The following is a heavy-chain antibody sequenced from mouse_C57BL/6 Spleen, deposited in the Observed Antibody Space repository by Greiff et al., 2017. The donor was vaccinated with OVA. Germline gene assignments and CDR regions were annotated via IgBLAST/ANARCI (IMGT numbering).Heavy chain of an antibody. CDR2: IDPETGGT. J-gene: IGHJ3*01. Sequence: VKLVESGAELVRPGASVTLSCKASGYTFTDYEMHWVKQTPVHGLEWIGAIDPETGGTAYNQKFKGKAILTADKSSSTAYMELRSLTSEDSAVYYCTRSEVYSNYLWFAYWGQGTLVTVSA. D-gene: IGHD2-5*01. CDR3: TRSEVYSNYLWFAY. CDR1: GYTFTDYE. V-gene: IGHV1-15*01.